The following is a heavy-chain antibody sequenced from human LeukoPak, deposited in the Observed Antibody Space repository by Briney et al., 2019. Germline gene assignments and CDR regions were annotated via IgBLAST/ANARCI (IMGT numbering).Heavy chain of an antibody. CDR3: ERLDGTRGGDY. D-gene: IGHD3-16*01. CDR1: GYSLSAYW. CDR2: IYPGDSDT. V-gene: IGHV5-51*01. J-gene: IGHJ4*02. Sequence: GESLKISCKGSGYSLSAYWFGWVRQTPGKGLEWMGIIYPGDSDTRYTPSFEGHITISADESIGTAYLHWHCLQASDTAIYYCERLDGTRGGDYWGQGTLVTVSS.